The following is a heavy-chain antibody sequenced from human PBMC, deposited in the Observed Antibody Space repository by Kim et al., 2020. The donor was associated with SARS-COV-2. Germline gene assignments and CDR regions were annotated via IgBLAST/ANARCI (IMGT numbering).Heavy chain of an antibody. CDR1: GFSLSTSGVA. J-gene: IGHJ4*02. D-gene: IGHD1-1*01. Sequence: SGPTLVNPTQTLTLTCSFSGFSLSTSGVAVGWFRQPPGKALEWLALIYWDDDERYGPSLSRRLTITKDTSKNQVVLTMINMDPVDTATYYYAHRLSSRDAYNFRGQGIQVTVSS. CDR3: AHRLSSRDAYNF. V-gene: IGHV2-5*06. CDR2: IYWDDDE.